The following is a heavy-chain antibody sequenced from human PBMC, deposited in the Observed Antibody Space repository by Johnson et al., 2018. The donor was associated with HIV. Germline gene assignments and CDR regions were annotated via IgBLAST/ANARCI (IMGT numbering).Heavy chain of an antibody. J-gene: IGHJ3*02. V-gene: IGHV3-23*04. D-gene: IGHD3-22*01. Sequence: VQLVESGGGVVQPGRSLRLSCAASRFTFSSYGMHWVRQAPGQGLEWVSAISGSGVSTYYADSVKGRFTISRDNSKNTLYLQLNSLRPEDTAVYYCAREGYYDSSGYYGAFDMWGQGTMVTVSS. CDR1: RFTFSSYG. CDR2: ISGSGVST. CDR3: AREGYYDSSGYYGAFDM.